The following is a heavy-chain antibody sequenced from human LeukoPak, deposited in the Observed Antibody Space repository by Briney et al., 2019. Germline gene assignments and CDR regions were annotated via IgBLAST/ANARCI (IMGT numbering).Heavy chain of an antibody. Sequence: GGSLRLPCAASGFTFSSYSMNWVRQAPGKGLEWVSSISSSSSYIYYADSVKGRFTISRDNAKNSLYLQMNSLRAEDTAVYYCAKDFTLPYYYDSSGYYSYYFDYWGQGTLVTVSS. J-gene: IGHJ4*02. D-gene: IGHD3-22*01. CDR3: AKDFTLPYYYDSSGYYSYYFDY. V-gene: IGHV3-21*01. CDR1: GFTFSSYS. CDR2: ISSSSSYI.